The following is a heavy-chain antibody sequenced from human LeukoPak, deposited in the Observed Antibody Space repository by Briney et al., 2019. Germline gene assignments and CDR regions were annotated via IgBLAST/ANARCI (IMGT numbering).Heavy chain of an antibody. CDR1: GGTFSSYA. V-gene: IGHV1-69*01. Sequence: SVKVSCKASGGTFSSYAISWVRQAPGQGLEWMGGIIPIFGTANYAQKFQGRVTITADESTSTAYMELSSLRSEDTAVFYCAAVWFGEVKAYWFDPWGQGTLVTVSS. CDR2: IIPIFGTA. J-gene: IGHJ5*02. CDR3: AAVWFGEVKAYWFDP. D-gene: IGHD3-10*01.